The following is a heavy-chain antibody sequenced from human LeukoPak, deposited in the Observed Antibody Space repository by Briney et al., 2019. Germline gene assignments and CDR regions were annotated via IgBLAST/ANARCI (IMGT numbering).Heavy chain of an antibody. V-gene: IGHV3-21*01. D-gene: IGHD4-23*01. Sequence: GGSLRLSCAASGFTFSSYSMNWVRQAPGKGLEWVSSISSSSSYIYYADSVKGRFTISRDNAKNSLYLQMNSLRAEDTAVYYCARDWGATVVPKGSDYWGQGTLVTVSS. CDR1: GFTFSSYS. CDR3: ARDWGATVVPKGSDY. CDR2: ISSSSSYI. J-gene: IGHJ4*02.